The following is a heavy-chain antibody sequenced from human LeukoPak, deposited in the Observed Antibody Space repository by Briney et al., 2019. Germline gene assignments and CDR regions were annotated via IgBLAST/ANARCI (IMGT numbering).Heavy chain of an antibody. D-gene: IGHD5-18*01. V-gene: IGHV3-30-3*01. CDR3: ASISVDTEVDYYYYGTDV. Sequence: GGSLRLSCAASGFTFSSYAMHWVRQAPGKGLEWVAVISYDGSNKYYADSVKGRFTISRDNSKNTLYLQMNSLRAEDTAVYYCASISVDTEVDYYYYGTDVWGQGTTVTVSS. CDR1: GFTFSSYA. J-gene: IGHJ6*02. CDR2: ISYDGSNK.